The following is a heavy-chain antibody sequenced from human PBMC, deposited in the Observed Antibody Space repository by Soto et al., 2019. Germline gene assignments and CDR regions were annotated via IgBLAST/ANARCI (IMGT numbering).Heavy chain of an antibody. CDR1: GFSLRSARMG. V-gene: IGHV2-26*01. D-gene: IGHD3-22*01. CDR2: IFTNDEK. J-gene: IGHJ4*02. CDR3: ARQLYYYDTSGYYYDY. Sequence: QVTLKESGPALVKPKETLTLTCTVSGFSLRSARMGVSWIRQPPGKALEWLAHIFTNDEKLYSTSLKSRVTIYTDTSKRQVVLTMTKMDPVDTATYYCARQLYYYDTSGYYYDYWGQGTLVSVSS.